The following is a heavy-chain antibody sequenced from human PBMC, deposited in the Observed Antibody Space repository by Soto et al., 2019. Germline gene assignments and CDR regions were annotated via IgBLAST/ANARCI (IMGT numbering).Heavy chain of an antibody. V-gene: IGHV4-34*01. J-gene: IGHJ6*02. CDR3: ARDRIAVAGKKTYGMDV. D-gene: IGHD6-19*01. CDR2: VHPSGST. Sequence: SETLSLTCAVFSASLGDHYWAWIRQSPDKGLEWIGEVHPSGSTDYNPSLKSRFTISRDNAKNSLYLQMNSLRAEDTAVYYCARDRIAVAGKKTYGMDVWGQGTTVTVSS. CDR1: SASLGDHY.